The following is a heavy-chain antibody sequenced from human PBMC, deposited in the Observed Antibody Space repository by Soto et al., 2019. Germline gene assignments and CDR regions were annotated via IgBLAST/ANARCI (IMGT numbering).Heavy chain of an antibody. V-gene: IGHV3-23*01. D-gene: IGHD3-22*01. J-gene: IGHJ4*02. CDR1: GFTFSSYA. CDR2: ISGSGGST. Sequence: GGSLRLSCAASGFTFSSYAMSWVRQAPGKGLEWVSAISGSGGSTYYADSVKGRFTISRDNSKNTLYLQMNSLRAEDTAVYYCAGDYYDSSGYSTFDSWGQGTLVTVSA. CDR3: AGDYYDSSGYSTFDS.